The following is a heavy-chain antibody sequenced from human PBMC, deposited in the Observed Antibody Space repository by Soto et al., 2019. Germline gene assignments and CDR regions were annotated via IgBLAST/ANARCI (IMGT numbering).Heavy chain of an antibody. V-gene: IGHV4-59*01. J-gene: IGHJ3*02. D-gene: IGHD1-26*01. Sequence: PSEPLSLSCTVAGGSIGNYDWSWIRQPPGKGLEWIGYIYYSGSTNYNPSLKSRVTISVDTSKNQFSLKLSSVTAADTAVYYCARDGMGAFDIWGQGTMVTV. CDR1: GGSIGNYD. CDR2: IYYSGST. CDR3: ARDGMGAFDI.